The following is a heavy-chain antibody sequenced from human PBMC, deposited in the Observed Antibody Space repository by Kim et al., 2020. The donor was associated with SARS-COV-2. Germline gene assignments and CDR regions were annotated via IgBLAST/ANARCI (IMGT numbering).Heavy chain of an antibody. CDR2: VYTSGST. D-gene: IGHD2-2*01. CDR3: ARGGASSKYFDL. V-gene: IGHV4-4*07. CDR1: GGSISGYY. J-gene: IGHJ2*01. Sequence: SETLSLTCTASGGSISGYYWSWIRQPAGKGPEWIGHVYTSGSTQYNPSLRSRVTMSVDASKNQFSLKMSSVTAADTAFYYCARGGASSKYFDLWGRGTLVTVSS.